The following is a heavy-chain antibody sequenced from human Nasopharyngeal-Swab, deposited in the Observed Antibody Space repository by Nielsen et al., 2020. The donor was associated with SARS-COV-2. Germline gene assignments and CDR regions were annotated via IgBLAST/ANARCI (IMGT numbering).Heavy chain of an antibody. CDR2: VYSGGRT. Sequence: WIRQLPGKGLEWVSIVYSGGRTSYADSVNGRFSVSRHNSENTVYLQMNSLRTDDTALYYCAAFPPSYCGGPTHYCDYWGQGTQVTVSS. V-gene: IGHV3-53*04. J-gene: IGHJ4*02. D-gene: IGHD2-21*01. CDR3: AAFPPSYCGGPTHYCDY.